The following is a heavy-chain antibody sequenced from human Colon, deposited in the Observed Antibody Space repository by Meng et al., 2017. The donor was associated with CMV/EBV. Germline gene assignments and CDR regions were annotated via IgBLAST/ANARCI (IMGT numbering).Heavy chain of an antibody. Sequence: GGSLRLSCSASGFTFRSYEMNRVRQAPGKGLEWVSYISSGGQTIHYADSVKGRFTISRDNTNNSLYLQMSSLRADDTAVYYCARDPSLITISGVVTYGMDVWGPGTTVTVSS. CDR3: ARDPSLITISGVVTYGMDV. D-gene: IGHD3-3*01. J-gene: IGHJ6*02. CDR2: ISSGGQTI. V-gene: IGHV3-48*03. CDR1: GFTFRSYE.